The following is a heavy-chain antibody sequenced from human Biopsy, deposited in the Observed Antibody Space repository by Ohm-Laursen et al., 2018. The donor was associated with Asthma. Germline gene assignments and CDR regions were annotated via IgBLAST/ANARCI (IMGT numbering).Heavy chain of an antibody. D-gene: IGHD3-10*01. CDR2: ILSDGRDK. Sequence: SLRLSCAASGFTFSSYSMHWVRQAPAKGLEWVAVILSDGRDKYYADSVKGRFTISRDNSKNTLYLHMHSLRAEDTAVYFCAKDRVRINSAYYFDYWGPGTLVTVSS. CDR1: GFTFSSYS. V-gene: IGHV3-30*18. CDR3: AKDRVRINSAYYFDY. J-gene: IGHJ4*02.